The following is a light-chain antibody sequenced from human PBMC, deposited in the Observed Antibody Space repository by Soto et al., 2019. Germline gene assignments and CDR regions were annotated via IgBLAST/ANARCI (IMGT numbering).Light chain of an antibody. CDR1: QGIRNF. CDR2: AAS. V-gene: IGKV1-27*01. CDR3: QKYNSAPWT. Sequence: DIQMTQSPSSLFESLGDRVTIICRASQGIRNFLAWYQKKPGKVPKLLIYAASTLQSGVPSRFSGSGSGTDFTLTISSLQPEDVATYYSQKYNSAPWTFGQGTMLEIK. J-gene: IGKJ1*01.